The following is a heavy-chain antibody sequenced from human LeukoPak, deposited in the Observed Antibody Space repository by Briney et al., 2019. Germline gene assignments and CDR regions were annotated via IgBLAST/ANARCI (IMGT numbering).Heavy chain of an antibody. D-gene: IGHD1-26*01. CDR1: GFTFSSYS. V-gene: IGHV3-21*01. CDR2: ISSSSSYI. J-gene: IGHJ4*02. Sequence: GGSLRLSCAASGFTFSSYSMNWVRQAPGKGLEWVSSISSSSSYIYYADSVKGRFTISRDNAKNSLYLQMNSLRAEDTAVYYCARDPLRVGATGFDYWGQGTLVTVSS. CDR3: ARDPLRVGATGFDY.